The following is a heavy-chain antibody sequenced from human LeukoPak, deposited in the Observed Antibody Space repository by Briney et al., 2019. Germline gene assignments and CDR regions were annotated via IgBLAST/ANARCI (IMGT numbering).Heavy chain of an antibody. CDR3: ARDRRRSLSGYSGV. D-gene: IGHD3-22*01. Sequence: ASVKVSCKASGYTFTSYGISWVRQAPGQGLEWMGWISAYNGNTNYAQKLQGRVTMTTDTSTSTAYMELRSLRSDDTAVYYCARDRRRSLSGYSGVWGQGTLVTVSS. CDR2: ISAYNGNT. J-gene: IGHJ4*02. CDR1: GYTFTSYG. V-gene: IGHV1-18*01.